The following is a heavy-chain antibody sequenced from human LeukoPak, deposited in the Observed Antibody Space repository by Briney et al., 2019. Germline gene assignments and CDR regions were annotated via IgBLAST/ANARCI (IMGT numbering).Heavy chain of an antibody. V-gene: IGHV1-18*01. CDR2: VSAYDGRT. Sequence: ASVKVSCKASGYTFNNYGISWVRQAPGQGLEWMGWVSAYDGRTSYAQNFQGRLTMTIDTSTSTAYMELRSLRSDDTAVYYCAREGARVRGIGYYYYMDVWGKGTTVTISS. D-gene: IGHD3-10*01. CDR3: AREGARVRGIGYYYYMDV. CDR1: GYTFNNYG. J-gene: IGHJ6*03.